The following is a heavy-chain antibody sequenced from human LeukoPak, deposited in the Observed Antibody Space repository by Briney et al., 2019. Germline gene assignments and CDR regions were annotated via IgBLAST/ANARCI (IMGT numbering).Heavy chain of an antibody. V-gene: IGHV1-2*02. CDR1: GYTFADYY. D-gene: IGHD3-22*01. CDR3: ARTLDYYDNSGYHY. CDR2: INPNSGGT. Sequence: GASVKVPCKASGYTFADYYIHWVRQAPGQGLEWMGWINPNSGGTNYAQKFQGRVTMTRDTSISTAYMDLSRLRSDDTAVYYCARTLDYYDNSGYHYWGQGTLVTVSS. J-gene: IGHJ4*02.